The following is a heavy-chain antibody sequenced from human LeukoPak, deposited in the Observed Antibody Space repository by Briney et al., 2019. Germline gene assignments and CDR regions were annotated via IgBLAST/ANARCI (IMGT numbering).Heavy chain of an antibody. J-gene: IGHJ6*03. CDR1: GGSISGYY. V-gene: IGHV4-34*01. D-gene: IGHD6-13*01. CDR3: ARRSSSWYYYYYYMDV. Sequence: SETLSLTCTVSGGSISGYYWSWIRQPPGKGLEWIGEINHSGSTNYNPSLKSRVTISVDTSKNQFSLKLSSVTAADTAVYYCARRSSSWYYYYYYMDVWGKGTTVTISS. CDR2: INHSGST.